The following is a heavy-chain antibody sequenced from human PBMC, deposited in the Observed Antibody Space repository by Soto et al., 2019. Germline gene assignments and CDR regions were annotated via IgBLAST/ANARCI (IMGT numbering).Heavy chain of an antibody. J-gene: IGHJ4*02. Sequence: PGESLKISCKGSGYSFTSYWISWVRQMPGKGLEWMGRIDPSDSYTNYSPSFQGHVTISADKSISTAYLQWSSLKASDTAMYYCARRYGCSGGSCYLYDYWGQGTLVTVSS. CDR1: GYSFTSYW. V-gene: IGHV5-10-1*01. CDR3: ARRYGCSGGSCYLYDY. D-gene: IGHD2-15*01. CDR2: IDPSDSYT.